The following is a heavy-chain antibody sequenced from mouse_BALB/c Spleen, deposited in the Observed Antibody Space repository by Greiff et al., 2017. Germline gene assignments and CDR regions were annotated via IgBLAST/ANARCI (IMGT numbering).Heavy chain of an antibody. V-gene: IGHV7-3*02. CDR3: ARDGYLQAWFAY. D-gene: IGHD5-1*01. Sequence: DVKLVESGGGLVQPGGSLRLSCATSGFTFTDYYMSWVRQPPGKALEWLGFIRNKANGYTTEYSASVKGRFTISRDNSQSILYLQMNTLRAEDSATYYCARDGYLQAWFAYWGQGTLVTVSA. CDR2: IRNKANGYTT. CDR1: GFTFTDYY. J-gene: IGHJ3*01.